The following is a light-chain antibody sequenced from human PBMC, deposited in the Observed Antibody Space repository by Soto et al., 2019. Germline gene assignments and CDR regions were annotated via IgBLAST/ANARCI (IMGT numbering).Light chain of an antibody. CDR1: QSVGSY. J-gene: IGKJ3*01. Sequence: EIVLTQSPATLSLSPGERATLSCRASQSVGSYLGWYQHKPGQAPRLLIYGASTRATGIPARFSGSGSGTEFTLTISSLQSEDFAVYYCQQYNNWPLTFGPGTKVDIK. CDR3: QQYNNWPLT. CDR2: GAS. V-gene: IGKV3-15*01.